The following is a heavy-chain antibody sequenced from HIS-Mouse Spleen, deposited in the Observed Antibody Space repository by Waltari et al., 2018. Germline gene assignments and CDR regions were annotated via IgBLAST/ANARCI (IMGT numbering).Heavy chain of an antibody. CDR3: AREIPYSSSWYDWYFDL. CDR2: IYYSVST. D-gene: IGHD6-13*01. Sequence: QLQLQESGPGLVKPSETLSLTCTVSGGSISSSSYYWGWIRQPPGRGLEWIGGIYYSVSTDNNPSLKRRGTISGDTSKNQFSLKLSSVTAADTAVYYCAREIPYSSSWYDWYFDLWGRGTLVTVSS. CDR1: GGSISSSSYY. V-gene: IGHV4-39*07. J-gene: IGHJ2*01.